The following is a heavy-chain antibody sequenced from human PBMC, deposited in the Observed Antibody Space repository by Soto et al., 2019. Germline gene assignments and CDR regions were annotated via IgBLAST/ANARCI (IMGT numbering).Heavy chain of an antibody. D-gene: IGHD1-26*01. Sequence: ASETLSLTCTVSGGSISSSSYYWGWIRQPPGKGLEWIGSIYYSGSTYHNPSLKSRVTISVDTSKNQFSLKLSSVTAADTAVYYCARHLGSSPYYYYGMDVWGQGTTVTVSS. J-gene: IGHJ6*02. V-gene: IGHV4-39*01. CDR3: ARHLGSSPYYYYGMDV. CDR2: IYYSGST. CDR1: GGSISSSSYY.